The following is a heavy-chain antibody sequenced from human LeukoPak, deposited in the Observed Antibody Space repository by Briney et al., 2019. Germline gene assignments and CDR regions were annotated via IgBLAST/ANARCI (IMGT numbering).Heavy chain of an antibody. CDR3: AKPYYGSGSYYGFNYYAFDY. D-gene: IGHD3-10*01. CDR1: GFTVTTKT. CDR2: FYSPGST. J-gene: IGHJ4*02. V-gene: IGHV3-53*01. Sequence: PGGSLRLSCAASGFTVTTKTMAWVRQAPGRGLEWVSVFYSPGSTYYADSVHGRFTISRDTSLNTLFLQMNSLRVEDTAVYYCAKPYYGSGSYYGFNYYAFDYWGQGTLVTVSS.